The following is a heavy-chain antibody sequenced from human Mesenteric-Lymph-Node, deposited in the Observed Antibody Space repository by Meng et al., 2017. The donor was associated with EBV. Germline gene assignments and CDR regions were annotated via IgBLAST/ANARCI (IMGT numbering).Heavy chain of an antibody. CDR1: GFTFSDYT. CDR2: ISSRSSYI. Sequence: EVSLVESGGGLVKLGGSLRLSCAASGFTFSDYTMYWVRQAPGKGLEWVSSISSRSSYIYYADSVKGRFTISRDNGENALYLQMNSLRDEDTAVYYCAKDEAVGFWGQGTLVTVSS. CDR3: AKDEAVGF. V-gene: IGHV3-21*01. J-gene: IGHJ4*02.